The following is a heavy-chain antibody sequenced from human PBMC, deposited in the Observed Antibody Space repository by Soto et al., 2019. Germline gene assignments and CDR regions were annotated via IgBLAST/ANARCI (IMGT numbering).Heavy chain of an antibody. Sequence: EVQLLESGGGLVQPGGSLRLSCAASGFTFSSYAITWVRQAPGKGLEWVSAISGSGGNTYYADSVKGRFTISRDNSKNMLYLQMNSLRAADTAVYYCAKFPTRFGGVTTGPVGYWGQGTLVTVSS. CDR2: ISGSGGNT. V-gene: IGHV3-23*01. D-gene: IGHD3-10*02. CDR1: GFTFSSYA. J-gene: IGHJ4*02. CDR3: AKFPTRFGGVTTGPVGY.